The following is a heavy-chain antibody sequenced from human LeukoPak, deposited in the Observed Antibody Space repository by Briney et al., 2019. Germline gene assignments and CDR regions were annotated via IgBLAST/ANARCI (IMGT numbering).Heavy chain of an antibody. CDR3: ARDGTGYYGSGSYYNLD. V-gene: IGHV3-48*02. D-gene: IGHD3-10*01. J-gene: IGHJ4*02. CDR1: GFTFRSYS. Sequence: QPGGSLRLSCAASGFTFRSYSMNWVRQAPGKGLEWVSYISSSSSGIYYADSVKGRFTISRDNAKNSLYLQMNSLRDEDTAVYYCARDGTGYYGSGSYYNLDWGQGTLVTVSS. CDR2: ISSSSSGI.